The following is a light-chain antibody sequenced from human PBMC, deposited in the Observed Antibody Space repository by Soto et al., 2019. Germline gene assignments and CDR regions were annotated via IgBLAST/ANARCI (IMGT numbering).Light chain of an antibody. CDR3: QQYGSSGT. J-gene: IGKJ1*01. Sequence: LSVSPGEMVTLSCRASRTVSNRLAWYQHKPGQAPRLLIYGASNRATGIPDRFSGSGSGTDFTLTISRLEPEDFAVYYCQQYGSSGTFGQGTKVDIK. CDR1: RTVSNR. V-gene: IGKV3-20*01. CDR2: GAS.